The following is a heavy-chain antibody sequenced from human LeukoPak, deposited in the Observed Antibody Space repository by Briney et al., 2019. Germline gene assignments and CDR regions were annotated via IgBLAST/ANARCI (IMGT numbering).Heavy chain of an antibody. CDR2: ITTNGGRT. D-gene: IGHD3-22*01. CDR3: AIMHGYYDGTGYWVQ. CDR1: GFTFASYG. Sequence: GGSLRLSCAASGFTFASYGMSWVRQAPGKGLEWVSFITTNGGRTSYADSVEGRFTISRDNPRNALYMQMNSLRDEDTAVYYCAIMHGYYDGTGYWVQWGQGTLVTVSS. J-gene: IGHJ1*01. V-gene: IGHV3-23*01.